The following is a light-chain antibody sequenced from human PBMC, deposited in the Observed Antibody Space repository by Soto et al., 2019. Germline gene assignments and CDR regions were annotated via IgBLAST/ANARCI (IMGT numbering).Light chain of an antibody. CDR2: AAS. V-gene: IGKV1-12*01. CDR1: QGIRTW. J-gene: IGKJ5*01. CDR3: QQANSLPIT. Sequence: DIHMTQSPSSVSASVGDRFPITCRASQGIRTWLAWYQQKPGRAPKLLISAASSLQSGVPSRFRGSGSGTDFTLTISSLQPEDFETYYCQQANSLPITFGPGTRLEIK.